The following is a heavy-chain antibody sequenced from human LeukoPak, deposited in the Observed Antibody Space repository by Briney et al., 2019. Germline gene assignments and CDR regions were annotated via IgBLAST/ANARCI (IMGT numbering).Heavy chain of an antibody. J-gene: IGHJ4*02. CDR2: ISWNSGSI. D-gene: IGHD2-15*01. Sequence: GGSLRLSCAASGFTFDDYAMHWVRQAPGKGLEWVSGISWNSGSIGYADSVKGRFTISRDNAKNSLYLQMNSLRAEDTALYYCAKVPYCSGGSCYVYFDYWGQGTLVTVSS. CDR3: AKVPYCSGGSCYVYFDY. CDR1: GFTFDDYA. V-gene: IGHV3-9*01.